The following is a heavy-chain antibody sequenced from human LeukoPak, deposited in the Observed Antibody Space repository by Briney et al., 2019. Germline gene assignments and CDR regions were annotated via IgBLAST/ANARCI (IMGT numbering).Heavy chain of an antibody. CDR1: GYTFTGYY. D-gene: IGHD2-2*01. J-gene: IGHJ5*02. Sequence: GASVKVSCKASGYTFTGYYMHWVRRAPGQGLEWMGWINPNSGGTNYAQKFQGRVTMTRDTSISTAYMELSRLRSDDTAVYYCARNKRIVVVPAAPNWFDPWGQGTLVTVSS. V-gene: IGHV1-2*02. CDR3: ARNKRIVVVPAAPNWFDP. CDR2: INPNSGGT.